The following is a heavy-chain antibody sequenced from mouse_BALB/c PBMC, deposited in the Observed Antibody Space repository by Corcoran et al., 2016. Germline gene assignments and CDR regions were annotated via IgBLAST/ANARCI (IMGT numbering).Heavy chain of an antibody. V-gene: IGHV9-1*02. Sequence: QIQLVQSGPELKKPGETVKISCKASGYTFTNYGMNWVKQAPGKGLKWMGWINTYTGEPTYADDFKGRFAFSLETSASTAYLQINSLKNEDMATYFCARDYGSSYPLDYWGQGTTLTVSS. J-gene: IGHJ2*01. D-gene: IGHD1-1*01. CDR1: GYTFTNYG. CDR2: INTYTGEP. CDR3: ARDYGSSYPLDY.